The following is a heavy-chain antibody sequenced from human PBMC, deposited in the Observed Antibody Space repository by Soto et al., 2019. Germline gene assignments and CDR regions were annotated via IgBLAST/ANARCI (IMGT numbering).Heavy chain of an antibody. CDR3: ARDFSKHTIFGVVTILHFPFDY. V-gene: IGHV1-18*01. J-gene: IGHJ4*02. CDR2: ISAYNGNT. Sequence: ASVKVSCKASGYTFTSYGISWVRQAPGQGLEWMGWISAYNGNTNYAQKLQGRVTMTTDTSTSTAYMELRSLRSDDTAVYYCARDFSKHTIFGVVTILHFPFDYWGQGTLVTVSS. CDR1: GYTFTSYG. D-gene: IGHD3-3*01.